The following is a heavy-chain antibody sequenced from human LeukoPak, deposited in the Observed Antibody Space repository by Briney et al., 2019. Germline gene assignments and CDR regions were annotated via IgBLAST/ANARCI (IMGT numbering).Heavy chain of an antibody. CDR3: AKGARQLDNYGSGSYSP. D-gene: IGHD3-10*01. V-gene: IGHV3-13*01. J-gene: IGHJ5*02. CDR2: IGTAGDT. CDR1: GFTFSSYD. Sequence: GGSLRLSCAASGFTFSSYDMHWVRQATGKGLEWVSAIGTAGDTYYPGSVKGRFTISRDNSKNTLYLQMNSLRAEDTAVYYCAKGARQLDNYGSGSYSPLGQGTLVTVSS.